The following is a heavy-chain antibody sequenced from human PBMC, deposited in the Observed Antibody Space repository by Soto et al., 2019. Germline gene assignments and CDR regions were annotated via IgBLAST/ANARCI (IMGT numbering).Heavy chain of an antibody. Sequence: ASVKVSCKAPGYNFANYGITWVRQAPGQGLEWMGWISAYNGNINYAQRVRGRVTLTTDTSATTAYMELRSLRSDDTAVYYCARDLRRYCSNGVCDGMDVWGQVTKVTVSS. CDR1: GYNFANYG. CDR3: ARDLRRYCSNGVCDGMDV. V-gene: IGHV1-18*01. D-gene: IGHD2-8*01. J-gene: IGHJ6*02. CDR2: ISAYNGNI.